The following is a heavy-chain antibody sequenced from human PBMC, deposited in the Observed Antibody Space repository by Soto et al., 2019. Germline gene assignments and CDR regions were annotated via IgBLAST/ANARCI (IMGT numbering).Heavy chain of an antibody. CDR3: ASWLKTSGWYVLLEGSFDY. CDR2: IKQDGSAK. CDR1: GFTFSSYW. D-gene: IGHD6-19*01. V-gene: IGHV3-7*01. J-gene: IGHJ4*02. Sequence: EVQLVESGGGLVQPGGSLRLSCAASGFTFSSYWMTWVRQAPGKGLEWVANIKQDGSAKYYVDSVKGRFTISRDNAKKSLYWQMNGLRAEDTAVYYCASWLKTSGWYVLLEGSFDYWGQGTLVTVSS.